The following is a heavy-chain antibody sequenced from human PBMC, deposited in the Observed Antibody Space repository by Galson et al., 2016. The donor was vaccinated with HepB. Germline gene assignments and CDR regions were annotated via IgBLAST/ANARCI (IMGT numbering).Heavy chain of an antibody. CDR1: GSIFRNYW. V-gene: IGHV3-74*01. CDR2: INNDGSMT. D-gene: IGHD2-2*01. J-gene: IGHJ5*02. Sequence: SLRLSCAASGSIFRNYWMHWIRHAPGKGLVWVSRINNDGSMTDYADFARGRFSVSRDNTENTLYLQLHSLRSDDTGVYYCAREPLGDCTLDRCYRWFDPWGHGTQVTVSS. CDR3: AREPLGDCTLDRCYRWFDP.